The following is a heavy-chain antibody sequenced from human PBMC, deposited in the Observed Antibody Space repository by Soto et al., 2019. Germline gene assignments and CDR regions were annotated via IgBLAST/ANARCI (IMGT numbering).Heavy chain of an antibody. CDR1: GYTFTTYG. D-gene: IGHD2-21*01. J-gene: IGHJ4*02. V-gene: IGHV1-18*01. CDR2: INVYNGNT. Sequence: GASVKVSCKASGYTFTTYGISWVRQAPGQGLEWMGWINVYNGNTKYSQNFQGRVTITRDTSASTAYMELSSLRSEDTAVYYCARNVVGTYHFDYWGQGTLVTVSS. CDR3: ARNVVGTYHFDY.